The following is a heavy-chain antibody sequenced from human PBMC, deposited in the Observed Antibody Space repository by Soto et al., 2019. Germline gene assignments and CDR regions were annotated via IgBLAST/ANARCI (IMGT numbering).Heavy chain of an antibody. CDR1: GFTFSSYA. V-gene: IGHV3-30-3*01. Sequence: GGSLRLSCAASGFTFSSYAMHWDRQAPGKGLEWVAVISYDGSNKYYADSVKGRFTISRDNSKNTLYLQMNSLRAEDTAVYYCARDIVVVVGPGVGYYYGMDVWGQGTTVTVSS. D-gene: IGHD2-15*01. CDR3: ARDIVVVVGPGVGYYYGMDV. J-gene: IGHJ6*02. CDR2: ISYDGSNK.